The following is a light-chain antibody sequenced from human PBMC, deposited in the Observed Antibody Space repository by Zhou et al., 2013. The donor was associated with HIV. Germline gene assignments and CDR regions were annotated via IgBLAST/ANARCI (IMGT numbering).Light chain of an antibody. CDR2: DAS. Sequence: PGERVTLSCRASQSVSSSYLTWYQQKPGQAPRLLIYDASNRATGIPARFSGSGSGTDFTLTISSLEPEDFAVYYCQQRSNWPGTFGPGTKVDIK. CDR1: QSVSSSY. J-gene: IGKJ3*01. CDR3: QQRSNWPGT. V-gene: IGKV3-11*01.